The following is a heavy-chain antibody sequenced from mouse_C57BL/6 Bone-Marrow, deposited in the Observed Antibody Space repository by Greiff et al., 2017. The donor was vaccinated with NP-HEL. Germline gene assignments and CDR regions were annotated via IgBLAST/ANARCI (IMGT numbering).Heavy chain of an antibody. CDR3: ARAPYYYGSTLFAY. Sequence: VQLQQPGAELVKPGASVKLSCKASGYTFTSYWMHWVKQRPGQGLEWIGMIHPNSGSTNYNEKFKSKATLTVDKSSSTAYMQLSSLTSEDSAVYYCARAPYYYGSTLFAYWGQGTLVTVSA. CDR1: GYTFTSYW. CDR2: IHPNSGST. J-gene: IGHJ3*01. V-gene: IGHV1-64*01. D-gene: IGHD1-1*01.